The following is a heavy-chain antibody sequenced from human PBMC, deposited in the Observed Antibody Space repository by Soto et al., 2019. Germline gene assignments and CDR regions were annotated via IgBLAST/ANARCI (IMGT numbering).Heavy chain of an antibody. CDR1: GYSFSNYW. CDR2: IYPGDSDT. J-gene: IGHJ4*02. CDR3: ARGPNPYYFDY. Sequence: GESLKISCKGSGYSFSNYWIGWVRQMPGKGLEWIGIIYPGDSDTRYRPSFQGQVTISADKSISTAYLQWSSLRSEDTAVYYCARGPNPYYFDYWGQGTLVTVSS. V-gene: IGHV5-51*01.